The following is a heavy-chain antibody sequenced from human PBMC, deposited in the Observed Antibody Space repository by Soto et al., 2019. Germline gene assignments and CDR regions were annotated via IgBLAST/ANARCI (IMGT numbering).Heavy chain of an antibody. J-gene: IGHJ4*02. V-gene: IGHV2-26*01. D-gene: IGHD6-13*01. CDR2: IFSNDEK. CDR3: ARIRFGSSWFYDFDY. Sequence: QVTLKESGPVLVKPTETLTLTCTVSGFSLSNARMGVSWIRQPPGKALEWLAHIFSNDEKSYSTSLKSRLTIPKDTSKSQVVLNMTNMDPVDIATYYWARIRFGSSWFYDFDYWGQGTRVTVSS. CDR1: GFSLSNARMG.